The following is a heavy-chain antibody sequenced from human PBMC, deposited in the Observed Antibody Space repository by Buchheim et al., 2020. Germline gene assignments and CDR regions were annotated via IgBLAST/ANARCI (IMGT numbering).Heavy chain of an antibody. D-gene: IGHD2-21*01. CDR1: GFTFSSYG. J-gene: IGHJ6*02. V-gene: IGHV3-30*18. CDR3: AKDNGGGDLDV. CDR2: ISYDGSNK. Sequence: QVQLVESGGGVVQPGRSLRLSCAASGFTFSSYGMHWVRQAPGKGLEWVAVISYDGSNKYYADSVKGRFTISRDNSKNTLYLQMNSLRAEDTAVYYCAKDNGGGDLDVWGQGTT.